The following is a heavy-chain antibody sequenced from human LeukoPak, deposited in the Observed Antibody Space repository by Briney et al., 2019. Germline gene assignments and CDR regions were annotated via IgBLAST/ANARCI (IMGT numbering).Heavy chain of an antibody. Sequence: SETLSLTCTVSGGSISSSNYYWGWIRQPPGKGLEWIGSIYYSGSTYYNPSLKSRVTISVDTSKNQFSLTLSSVTAADTAVYYCARSDPNYYYYYMDVWGRGTTVTVSS. CDR3: ARSDPNYYYYYMDV. J-gene: IGHJ6*03. CDR2: IYYSGST. V-gene: IGHV4-39*07. CDR1: GGSISSSNYY.